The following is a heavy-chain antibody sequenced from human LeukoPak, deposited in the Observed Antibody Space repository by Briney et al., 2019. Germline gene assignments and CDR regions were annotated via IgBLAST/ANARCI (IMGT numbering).Heavy chain of an antibody. CDR2: INHSGST. Sequence: SETLSLTCAVYGGSFSGYYWSWIRQPPGKGLEWIGEINHSGSTSYNPSLKSRVTISVDTSKNQFSLKLSSVTAADTAVYYCARDPFNVDIVATDGYWGQGTLVTVSS. J-gene: IGHJ4*02. V-gene: IGHV4-34*01. D-gene: IGHD5-12*01. CDR3: ARDPFNVDIVATDGY. CDR1: GGSFSGYY.